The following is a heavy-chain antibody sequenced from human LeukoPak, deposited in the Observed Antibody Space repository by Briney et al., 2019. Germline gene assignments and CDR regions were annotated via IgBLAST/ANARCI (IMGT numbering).Heavy chain of an antibody. CDR3: AKSNDFWSGYYRSFDY. CDR2: ISGSGDNT. Sequence: PGGSLRLSCAASGFTFSSYAMSWVRQSPGKGLDWVSAISGSGDNTYYADSVKGRFTISRDNSKNTLYLQMNSLRADDTAVYYCAKSNDFWSGYYRSFDYWGQGTLVTVSS. V-gene: IGHV3-23*01. CDR1: GFTFSSYA. J-gene: IGHJ4*02. D-gene: IGHD3-3*01.